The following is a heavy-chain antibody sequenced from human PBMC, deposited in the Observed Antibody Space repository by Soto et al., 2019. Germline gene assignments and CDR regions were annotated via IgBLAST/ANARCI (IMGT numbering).Heavy chain of an antibody. CDR2: IYYSGST. CDR3: ARVNPVLVPAAILSGWFDP. CDR1: GGSISSYY. J-gene: IGHJ5*02. V-gene: IGHV4-59*01. D-gene: IGHD2-2*02. Sequence: SETLSLTCTVSGGSISSYYWSWIRQPPGKGLEWIGYIYYSGSTNYNPSLKSRVTISVDTSKNQFSLKLSSVTAADTAVYYCARVNPVLVPAAILSGWFDPCGQGSLVTVSS.